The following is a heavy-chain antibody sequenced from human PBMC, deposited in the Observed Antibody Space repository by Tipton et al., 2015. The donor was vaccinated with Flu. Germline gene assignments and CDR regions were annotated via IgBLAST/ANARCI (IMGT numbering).Heavy chain of an antibody. D-gene: IGHD4-23*01. J-gene: IGHJ4*02. CDR1: GGSISGYY. V-gene: IGHV4-59*07. Sequence: TLSLTCTVSGGSISGYYWTWIRQPPGKGLEWIGYIYYSGSTNYNPSLKSRVTISVDTSKNQFSLKLSSVTAADTAVYYCAIEYRGGGNRYYFDYWGQGTPVTVSS. CDR3: AIEYRGGGNRYYFDY. CDR2: IYYSGST.